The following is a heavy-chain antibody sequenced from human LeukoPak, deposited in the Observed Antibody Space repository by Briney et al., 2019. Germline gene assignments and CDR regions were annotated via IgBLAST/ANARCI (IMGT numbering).Heavy chain of an antibody. Sequence: ASVKLSRKTSGYTFNDCYVHWVRQAPGQGLEWMGWINPNSGRTNYAPKFQGRVTLTTDTSISTAYMELSSLISGDTALYFCARDSSDVLTGYYHFWGQGTLVTVSS. J-gene: IGHJ4*02. D-gene: IGHD3-9*01. CDR2: INPNSGRT. CDR1: GYTFNDCY. CDR3: ARDSSDVLTGYYHF. V-gene: IGHV1-2*02.